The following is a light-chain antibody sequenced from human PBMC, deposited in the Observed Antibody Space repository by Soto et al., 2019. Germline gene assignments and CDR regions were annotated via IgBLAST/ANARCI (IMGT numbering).Light chain of an antibody. CDR3: CSYAGQTVF. V-gene: IGLV2-23*01. CDR2: EDT. CDR1: SNNIDSHNF. Sequence: QPVLTQPASVSGSPGQSITISCTVTSNNIDSHNFVSWYQQHPGKVPKLMIYEDTERPSGVSDRFSGSKSGRTASLTISGLQTEDEADYYCCSYAGQTVFFAGGTKLTVL. J-gene: IGLJ2*01.